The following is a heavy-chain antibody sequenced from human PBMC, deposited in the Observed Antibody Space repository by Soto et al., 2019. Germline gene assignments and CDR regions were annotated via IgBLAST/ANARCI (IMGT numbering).Heavy chain of an antibody. J-gene: IGHJ2*01. CDR3: ARGHGDDIYYWYFDL. CDR2: IIPFSGTS. V-gene: IGHV1-69*01. D-gene: IGHD2-21*02. Sequence: QVQLVQSGAEVKKPGSSVKVSCKASGGTFGSFAISWVRQAPGQGPEWMGGIIPFSGTSKNAQKFQGRVTMTADESTSTAYMELSSLKSEDTATYYCARGHGDDIYYWYFDLWGRGTLVTVSS. CDR1: GGTFGSFA.